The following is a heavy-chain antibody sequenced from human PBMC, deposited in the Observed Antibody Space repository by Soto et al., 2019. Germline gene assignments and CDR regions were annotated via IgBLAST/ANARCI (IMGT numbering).Heavy chain of an antibody. V-gene: IGHV1-8*01. J-gene: IGHJ3*02. Sequence: ASVKVSCKASGYTFTNYDINWVRQATGQGLEWMGWMNPNSGNTGYAQKFQGRVAMTRNTSISTAYMELSSLRSEDTAVYYCARDYSSGWYDAFDIWGQGTMVTVSS. CDR2: MNPNSGNT. CDR3: ARDYSSGWYDAFDI. CDR1: GYTFTNYD. D-gene: IGHD6-19*01.